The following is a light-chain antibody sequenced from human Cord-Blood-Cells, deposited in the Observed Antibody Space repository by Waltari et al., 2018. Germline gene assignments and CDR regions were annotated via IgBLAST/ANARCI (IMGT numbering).Light chain of an antibody. CDR2: GAS. V-gene: IGKV3-20*01. CDR3: QQYGSSIFT. J-gene: IGKJ3*01. Sequence: EIVLTQSPGTLSLSPGERATLSCRASQSVSSSYFPWYQQKPGQAPRLLIYGASSRATGIPARFSGSGSGTDFTLTISRLEPEDFAVYYCQQYGSSIFTFGPGTKVDIK. CDR1: QSVSSSY.